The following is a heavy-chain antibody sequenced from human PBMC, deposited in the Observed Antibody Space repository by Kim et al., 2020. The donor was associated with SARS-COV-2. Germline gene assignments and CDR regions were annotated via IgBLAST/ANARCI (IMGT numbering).Heavy chain of an antibody. V-gene: IGHV1-69*01. CDR3: ARVEGGYEGWLRFDY. D-gene: IGHD5-12*01. Sequence: RVQGGVTITADEATRTAYMELSSLRSEDTAVYYCARVEGGYEGWLRFDYWGQGTLVTVSS. J-gene: IGHJ4*02.